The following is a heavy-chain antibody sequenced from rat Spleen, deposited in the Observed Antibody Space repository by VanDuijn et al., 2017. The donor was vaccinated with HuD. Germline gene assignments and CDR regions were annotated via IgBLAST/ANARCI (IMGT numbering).Heavy chain of an antibody. CDR2: ISYDGSST. V-gene: IGHV5-31*01. D-gene: IGHD1-9*01. Sequence: EVQLVESGGGLVQPGRSLKLSCVASGFTFNNYWMTWIRQAPGKGLECVASISYDGSSTYYRDSVKGRFTISRDNAKSTLSLQMDSLRSEDTATYYCARRHYGYTDYFDYWGQGVMVTVSS. J-gene: IGHJ2*01. CDR1: GFTFNNYW. CDR3: ARRHYGYTDYFDY.